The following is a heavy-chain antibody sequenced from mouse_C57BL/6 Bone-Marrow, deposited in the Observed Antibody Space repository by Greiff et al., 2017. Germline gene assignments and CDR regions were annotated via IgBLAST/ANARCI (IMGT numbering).Heavy chain of an antibody. D-gene: IGHD1-1*01. V-gene: IGHV1-62-3*01. CDR2: IDPNSGGT. J-gene: IGHJ4*01. CDR1: GFTFTSYW. CDR3: AKIYYYGSSYAMDY. Sequence: QVQLQQPGAELVKPGASVKLSCKASGFTFTSYWMHWVKQRPGRGLEWIGRIDPNSGGTKYNEKFKSKATLTADKSSSTAYMQFSSLTSEDSAIYYCAKIYYYGSSYAMDYWGQGTSVTVSS.